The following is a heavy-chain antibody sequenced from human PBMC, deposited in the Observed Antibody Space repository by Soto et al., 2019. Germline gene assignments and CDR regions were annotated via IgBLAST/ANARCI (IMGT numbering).Heavy chain of an antibody. Sequence: QVQLVQSGAEVKKPGSSVKVSCKASGGTFSSYAISWVRQAPGQGLEWMGGIIPIFGTANYAQKFQGRVTITADESTSTAYMELMSLRSEDTAVYYCARTFNTGSGLNYFGMDVWGQGTTVTVSS. CDR3: ARTFNTGSGLNYFGMDV. CDR2: IIPIFGTA. J-gene: IGHJ6*02. D-gene: IGHD3-10*01. CDR1: GGTFSSYA. V-gene: IGHV1-69*01.